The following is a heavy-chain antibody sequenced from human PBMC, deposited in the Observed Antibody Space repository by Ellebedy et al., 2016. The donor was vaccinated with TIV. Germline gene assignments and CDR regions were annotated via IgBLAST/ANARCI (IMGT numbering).Heavy chain of an antibody. V-gene: IGHV1-18*01. CDR2: VSAYSGNT. Sequence: AASVKVSCKSSGYTFIDYGISWVRQAPGQGLDWMGWVSAYSGNTNYADNLQGRVILTTDTSTDTAYMERRSLRSDDTAVYYCARYSGSGTYYRNGMDVWGQGTTVTVSS. J-gene: IGHJ6*02. CDR3: ARYSGSGTYYRNGMDV. D-gene: IGHD3-10*01. CDR1: GYTFIDYG.